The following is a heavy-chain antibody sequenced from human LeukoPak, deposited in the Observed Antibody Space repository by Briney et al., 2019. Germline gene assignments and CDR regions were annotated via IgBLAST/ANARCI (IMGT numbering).Heavy chain of an antibody. D-gene: IGHD1-14*01. Sequence: GGSLRRSCAASGFNFNTYWMSWVRQAPRRGLEWVANIKQDGSEKFYVDSLKGRFTISRDNSKNSLFLQMSRLRVEDTAIYYCTRLSAMLRGPEPIYYFDSWGQGTLVTVSS. CDR3: TRLSAMLRGPEPIYYFDS. V-gene: IGHV3-7*01. J-gene: IGHJ4*02. CDR1: GFNFNTYW. CDR2: IKQDGSEK.